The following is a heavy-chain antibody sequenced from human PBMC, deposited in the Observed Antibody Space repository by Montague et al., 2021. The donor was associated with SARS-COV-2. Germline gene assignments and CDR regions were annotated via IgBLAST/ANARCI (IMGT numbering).Heavy chain of an antibody. CDR3: ARPGGFSGKAFDAFDV. J-gene: IGHJ3*01. D-gene: IGHD6-19*01. CDR2: HSDGGNS. CDR1: GASFSGSCYC. Sequence: SETLSLTCTVSGASFSGSCYCWGRIRPRPGQGLKWKVNHSDGGNSNSNPSLRIPVAISEDTSKNQLSLRLESVTAADTAVYYCARPGGFSGKAFDAFDVWGQGTVVTVSS. V-gene: IGHV4-39*01.